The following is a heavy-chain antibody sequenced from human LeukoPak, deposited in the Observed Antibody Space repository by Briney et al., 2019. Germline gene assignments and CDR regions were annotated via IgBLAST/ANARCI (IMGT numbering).Heavy chain of an antibody. Sequence: SETLSLTCTVSGGSISSSSYYWGWIRQPPGKGLEWIGSINYSGSTYYNPSLKSRVTISVDTSKNQFSLKLSSVTAADTAVYYCARHQSWGILTGGFDYWGQGTLVTVSS. V-gene: IGHV4-39*01. J-gene: IGHJ4*02. CDR1: GGSISSSSYY. CDR2: INYSGST. CDR3: ARHQSWGILTGGFDY. D-gene: IGHD3-9*01.